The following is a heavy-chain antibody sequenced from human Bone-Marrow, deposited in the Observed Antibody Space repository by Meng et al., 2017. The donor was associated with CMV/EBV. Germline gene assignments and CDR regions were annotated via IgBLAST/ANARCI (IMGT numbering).Heavy chain of an antibody. CDR3: ARGSESDAFDI. V-gene: IGHV1-18*01. CDR1: GFRFDNYA. Sequence: ASVKVSCKASGFRFDNYAISWVRQAPGQGLEWMGWITTYNGDTEYAQSLQGRVTMTADTSTSTAYMELSSLRSEDTAVYYCARGSESDAFDIWGQGTMVTVSS. J-gene: IGHJ3*02. CDR2: ITTYNGDT.